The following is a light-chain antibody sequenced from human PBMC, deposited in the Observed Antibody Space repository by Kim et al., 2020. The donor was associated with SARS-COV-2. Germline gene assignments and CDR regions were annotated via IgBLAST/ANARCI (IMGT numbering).Light chain of an antibody. CDR3: QQYNNGPRT. CDR1: QSVSSN. Sequence: VSPGESATLSCRASQSVSSNLAWYQQKPGQAPRLLIYGASTRATGIPARFSRSGSGTEFTLTINNLQSEDFAVYYCQQYNNGPRTFGQGTKVDIK. CDR2: GAS. J-gene: IGKJ1*01. V-gene: IGKV3-15*01.